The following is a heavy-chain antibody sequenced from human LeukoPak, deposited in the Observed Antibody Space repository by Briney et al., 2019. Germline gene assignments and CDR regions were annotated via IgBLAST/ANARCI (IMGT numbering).Heavy chain of an antibody. CDR2: INHSGST. CDR1: GGSFSGYY. J-gene: IGHJ4*02. V-gene: IGHV4-34*01. Sequence: SETLSLTCAVYGGSFSGYYWSWIRQPPGKGLEWIGEINHSGSTNYNPSLKSRVTISVDTSKNQFSLKLSSVTAADTAVYYCARVNINNWHSCDYWGQGTLVTVSS. D-gene: IGHD1-1*01. CDR3: ARVNINNWHSCDY.